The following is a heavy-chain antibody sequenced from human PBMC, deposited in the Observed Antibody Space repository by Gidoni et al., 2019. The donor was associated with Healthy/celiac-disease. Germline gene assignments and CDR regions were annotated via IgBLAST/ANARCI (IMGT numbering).Heavy chain of an antibody. CDR3: ARLRYFDWSLLNWFDP. V-gene: IGHV4-34*01. CDR2: INQSGST. J-gene: IGHJ5*02. Sequence: QVQLQQWGAGLLKPSETLSLTCAVYGGSFSGYYWSWIRQPPGKGLEWIGEINQSGSTNYNPSLKSRVTISVDTSKNQFSLKLSSVTAADTAVYYCARLRYFDWSLLNWFDPWGQGTLVTVSS. CDR1: GGSFSGYY. D-gene: IGHD3-9*01.